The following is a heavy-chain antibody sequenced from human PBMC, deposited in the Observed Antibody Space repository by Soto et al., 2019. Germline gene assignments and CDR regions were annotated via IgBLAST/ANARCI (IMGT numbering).Heavy chain of an antibody. CDR1: GYTFSDYG. Sequence: QVLLVQSGAEVKKPGASVKVSCKTSGYTFSDYGISWVRQAPGQGLQWMGWVSAYNGNTNYAQNLQGRVTMSTDTSTSTAYMELRSLRSDDTAVYYCARDDHRSYHALTGTYVRSDYYYYYGMDVWGQGTTVTVSS. CDR3: ARDDHRSYHALTGTYVRSDYYYYYGMDV. CDR2: VSAYNGNT. D-gene: IGHD3-9*01. V-gene: IGHV1-18*01. J-gene: IGHJ6*02.